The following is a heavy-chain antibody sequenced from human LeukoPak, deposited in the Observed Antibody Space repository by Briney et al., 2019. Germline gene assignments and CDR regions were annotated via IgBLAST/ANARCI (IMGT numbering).Heavy chain of an antibody. J-gene: IGHJ6*02. Sequence: GESLKISCTGSGYSFTRYWIGWVRQMPGKVLEWMGIISPGDSDTRYSPSFQGQVTISADKSITTAYLQWSSLKASDTAMYYCARQEVAVAGDYYYYNMDIWGQGTPVTVSS. CDR3: ARQEVAVAGDYYYYNMDI. CDR2: ISPGDSDT. CDR1: GYSFTRYW. D-gene: IGHD6-19*01. V-gene: IGHV5-51*01.